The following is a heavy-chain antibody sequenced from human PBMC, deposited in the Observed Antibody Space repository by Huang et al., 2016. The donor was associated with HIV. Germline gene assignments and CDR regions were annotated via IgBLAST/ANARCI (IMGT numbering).Heavy chain of an antibody. Sequence: QLQLVESGGGVVQPGRSLRLSCAASGFPLSTVGTHWVRQATGKGRVWVAITSEGETYKYYADSGKGRFTISRDNSKNMLYLQMNSLTAEDTAVYYCATSRYDGSTSYHNEYFQHWGQGTLVTVSP. CDR2: TSEGETYK. J-gene: IGHJ1*01. V-gene: IGHV3-30*03. D-gene: IGHD3-22*01. CDR1: GFPLSTVG. CDR3: ATSRYDGSTSYHNEYFQH.